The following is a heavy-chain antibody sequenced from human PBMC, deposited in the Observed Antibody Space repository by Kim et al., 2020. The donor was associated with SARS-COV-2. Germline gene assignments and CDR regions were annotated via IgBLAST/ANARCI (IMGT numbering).Heavy chain of an antibody. V-gene: IGHV3-23*01. CDR3: ARGSGYYDY. CDR1: GFTFSSYA. D-gene: IGHD2-15*01. Sequence: GGSLRLSCAASGFTFSSYATFWVRQAPGKGLEWVSAITGTGGSTYYADSVKGRFTISRDNSKNTLYLQMDSLRDEDTAVYYCARGSGYYDYWGQGTLVTVSS. CDR2: ITGTGGST. J-gene: IGHJ4*01.